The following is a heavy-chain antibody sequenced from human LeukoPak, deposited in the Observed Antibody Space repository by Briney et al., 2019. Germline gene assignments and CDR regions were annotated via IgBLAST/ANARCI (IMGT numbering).Heavy chain of an antibody. CDR2: INPKSGDT. CDR3: ARELGVLGITKTG. Sequence: ASVKVSCKASGYTFTDYNIHWVRQAPGQGLEWVGRINPKSGDTTYAQKFQRRVTVTRDTSINSVYMELDRLTSDDTALYYCARELGVLGITKTGWGQGTLVIVSS. V-gene: IGHV1-2*06. D-gene: IGHD3-10*01. J-gene: IGHJ4*02. CDR1: GYTFTDYN.